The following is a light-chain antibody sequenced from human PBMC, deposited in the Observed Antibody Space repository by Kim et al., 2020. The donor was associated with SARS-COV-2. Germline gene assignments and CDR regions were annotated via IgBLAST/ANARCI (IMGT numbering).Light chain of an antibody. CDR1: QVIANS. V-gene: IGKV1-17*03. J-gene: IGKJ4*01. CDR3: VQHSDLPVT. Sequence: DIQMTQSPSAMSASVGDRVTITCRASQVIANSLVWFQQKPGKVPKRLIHAASSLQSGVPSRFSGSGSGTEFTITISSLQPEDFATYYCVQHSDLPVTVGGGTKVDIK. CDR2: AAS.